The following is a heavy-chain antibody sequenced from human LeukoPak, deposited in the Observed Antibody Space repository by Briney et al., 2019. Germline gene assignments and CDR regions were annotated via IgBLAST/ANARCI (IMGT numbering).Heavy chain of an antibody. Sequence: ASVKVSCKASGYTFTGYYMHWVRQAPGQGLEWMGWMNPNSGNTGYAQKFQGRVTMTRNTSISTAYMELSSLRSEDTAVYYCARGQYYYGSGSYYNHYYYYMDVWGKGTTVTISS. D-gene: IGHD3-10*01. J-gene: IGHJ6*03. CDR2: MNPNSGNT. V-gene: IGHV1-8*02. CDR3: ARGQYYYGSGSYYNHYYYYMDV. CDR1: GYTFTGYY.